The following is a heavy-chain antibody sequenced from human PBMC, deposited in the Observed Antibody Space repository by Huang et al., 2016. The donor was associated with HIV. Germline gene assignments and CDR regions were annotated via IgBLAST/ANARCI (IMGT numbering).Heavy chain of an antibody. CDR1: GYTFTSYG. V-gene: IGHV1-18*01. J-gene: IGHJ3*02. D-gene: IGHD3-22*01. CDR3: ARDPKYHRIGYYRQRRGIDI. CDR2: ISASSGDT. Sequence: QIQLMQSGPELKQPGASVKVYCKASGYTFTSYGITWVRKAPGQGPEWMGWISASSGDTEYAQKVQGRVTLTTDTSTNIAYMELRSLRSDDTAKYYCARDPKYHRIGYYRQRRGIDIWGQGTMVIVSS.